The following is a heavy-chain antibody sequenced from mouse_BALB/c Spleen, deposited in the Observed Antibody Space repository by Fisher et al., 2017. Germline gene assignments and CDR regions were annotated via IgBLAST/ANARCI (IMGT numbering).Heavy chain of an antibody. V-gene: IGHV1-80*01. J-gene: IGHJ1*01. D-gene: IGHD2-3*01. CDR3: ARKDGYYWYFDV. Sequence: KFKGKATLTADKSSSTAYMQLSSLTSEDSAVYYCARKDGYYWYFDVWGAGTTVTVSS.